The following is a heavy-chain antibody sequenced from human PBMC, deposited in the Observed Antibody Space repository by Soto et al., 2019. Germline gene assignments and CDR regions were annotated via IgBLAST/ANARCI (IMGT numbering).Heavy chain of an antibody. D-gene: IGHD6-19*01. Sequence: QPXECLRLPCAASGFIVGDFCMSWLRHAQGKGLEWVANIKQDVSEKYYVDTVKGRFTLSRDNAKNSLHLQMNSLKAKDTGMYLCARAVYSNGWIIDYWGQGTPVTVSS. CDR3: ARAVYSNGWIIDY. V-gene: IGHV3-7*01. J-gene: IGHJ4*03. CDR1: GFIVGDFC. CDR2: IKQDVSEK.